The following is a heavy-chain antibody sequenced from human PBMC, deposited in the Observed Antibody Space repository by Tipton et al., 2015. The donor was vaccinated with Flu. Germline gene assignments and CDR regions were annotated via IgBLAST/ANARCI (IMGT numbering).Heavy chain of an antibody. CDR2: VDCSGNT. CDR1: GDSINSCSYF. V-gene: IGHV4-61*02. Sequence: LRLSCTVSGDSINSCSYFWSWVRQPAGKGLEWIGRVDCSGNTNYNPSLKNRLTISIDTSSKQFSLKLSSVTAADTAVYYCARSYYDLRGEYKYYGLDVWGQGTTVTVS. J-gene: IGHJ6*02. D-gene: IGHD3-10*01. CDR3: ARSYYDLRGEYKYYGLDV.